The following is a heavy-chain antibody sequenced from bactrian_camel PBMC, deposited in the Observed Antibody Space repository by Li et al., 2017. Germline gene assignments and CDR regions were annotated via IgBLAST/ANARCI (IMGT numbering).Heavy chain of an antibody. V-gene: IGHV3S1*01. CDR3: APDPRGTGY. CDR2: IHSGGVAT. CDR1: GFTFSRYG. Sequence: HVQLVESGGGLVQPGGSLRLSCAASGFTFSRYGMDWVRQAPGKGLEWVSAIHSGGVATYYADSVKGRFTMFRDNAKNMLYLQMNRLETGDTAVYYCAPDPRGTGYWGQGTQVTVS. J-gene: IGHJ4*01.